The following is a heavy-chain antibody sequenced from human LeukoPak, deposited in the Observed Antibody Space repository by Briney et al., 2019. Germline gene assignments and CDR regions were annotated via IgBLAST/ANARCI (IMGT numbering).Heavy chain of an antibody. V-gene: IGHV1-8*03. CDR2: MNPNSGNT. Sequence: ASVKVSCKASGGTFSSYAISWVRQAPGQGLEWMGWMNPNSGNTGYAQKFQGRVTITRNTSISTAYMELSSLRSEDTAVYYCARGGSQWLLLYYFDYWGQGTLVTVSS. CDR3: ARGGSQWLLLYYFDY. D-gene: IGHD5-18*01. J-gene: IGHJ4*02. CDR1: GGTFSSYA.